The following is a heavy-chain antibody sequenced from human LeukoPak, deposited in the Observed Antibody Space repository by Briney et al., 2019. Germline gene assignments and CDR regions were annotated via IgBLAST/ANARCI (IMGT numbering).Heavy chain of an antibody. Sequence: SETLSLTCTVSGGSISSYYWSWIRQPPGKGLEWIGYIYYSGSTNYNPSLKSRVTISVDTSKNQFSLKLSSVTAADTAVYYCAREYTPYCSSTSCYDHMPYCYYYMDVWGKGTTVTVSS. J-gene: IGHJ6*03. CDR2: IYYSGST. CDR3: AREYTPYCSSTSCYDHMPYCYYYMDV. CDR1: GGSISSYY. D-gene: IGHD2-2*01. V-gene: IGHV4-59*01.